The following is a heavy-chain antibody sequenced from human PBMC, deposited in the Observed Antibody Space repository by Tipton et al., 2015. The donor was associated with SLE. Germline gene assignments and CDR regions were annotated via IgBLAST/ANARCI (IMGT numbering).Heavy chain of an antibody. J-gene: IGHJ3*02. V-gene: IGHV4-34*01. D-gene: IGHD4-23*01. CDR1: GGSFSGYY. Sequence: TLSLTCAVYGGSFSGYYWSWIRQPPGKGLEWSGEINHSGSTNYNPSLKSRVTISVDTSKNQFSLKLSSVTAADTAVYYCARETVTKDAFDIWGQGTMVTVSS. CDR2: INHSGST. CDR3: ARETVTKDAFDI.